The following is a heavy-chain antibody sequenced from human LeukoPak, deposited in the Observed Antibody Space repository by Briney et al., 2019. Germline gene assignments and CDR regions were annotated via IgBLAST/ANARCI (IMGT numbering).Heavy chain of an antibody. D-gene: IGHD6-6*01. V-gene: IGHV1-18*01. CDR1: DYTFITYS. CDR2: ISANNGNT. Sequence: ASVKVSCKTYDYTFITYSITWVRQAPGQGLEWIGWISANNGNTNYIQSLQGRLTMTTDTSTNTAYMELRGLRFDDTAVYYCARDLEYSSSDDYWGQGTLVTVSS. J-gene: IGHJ4*02. CDR3: ARDLEYSSSDDY.